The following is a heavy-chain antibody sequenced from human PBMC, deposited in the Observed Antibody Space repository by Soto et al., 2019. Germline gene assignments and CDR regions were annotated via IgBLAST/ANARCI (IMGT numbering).Heavy chain of an antibody. CDR3: LSLYSGSYLWSDY. CDR2: INHLGSI. J-gene: IGHJ4*02. Sequence: SETLSLTCVVSGGSLSDYFWSWIRQPPGMALEWIGEINHLGSINYNPSLKSRVTMSVDTSKNQFSLTLNSVTAADTATSYCLSLYSGSYLWSDYWGQGTLVPVSS. CDR1: GGSLSDYF. D-gene: IGHD1-26*01. V-gene: IGHV4-34*01.